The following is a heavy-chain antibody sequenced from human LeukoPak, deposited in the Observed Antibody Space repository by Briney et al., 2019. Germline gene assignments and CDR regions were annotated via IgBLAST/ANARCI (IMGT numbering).Heavy chain of an antibody. Sequence: GGSLRLSCAASGFTFSSYAMRWVRQAPGKGLEWVSGITGSGGITSYADSVKGRFTISRDNSKNTLYLQMSSLRAEDTAVYYCARANGWDYYYYMDVWGKGTTVTVSS. CDR2: ITGSGGIT. D-gene: IGHD6-19*01. CDR1: GFTFSSYA. V-gene: IGHV3-23*01. J-gene: IGHJ6*03. CDR3: ARANGWDYYYYMDV.